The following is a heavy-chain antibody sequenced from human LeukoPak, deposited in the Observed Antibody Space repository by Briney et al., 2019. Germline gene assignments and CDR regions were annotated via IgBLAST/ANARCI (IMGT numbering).Heavy chain of an antibody. CDR2: IYYSGST. CDR3: ARSYSSGPWYGIKY. D-gene: IGHD6-19*01. V-gene: IGHV4-59*08. J-gene: IGHJ4*02. Sequence: PSETLSLTCTVSGDSISSYYWSWIRLPPGKGLEWIGYIYYSGSTNYNPSLKSRVTISVDTSKNQFSLKLSSVTAADTAVYYRARSYSSGPWYGIKYWGQGTLVTVSS. CDR1: GDSISSYY.